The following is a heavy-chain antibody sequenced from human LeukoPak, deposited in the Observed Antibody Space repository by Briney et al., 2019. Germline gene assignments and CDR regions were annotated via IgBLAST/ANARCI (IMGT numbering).Heavy chain of an antibody. Sequence: PGGSLRLSCAASGFTFNNYWIHWVRQVPGKGLVWVSRINNDGSSASYVDSVKGRFTISRDNAKNTLFLQMNSLRAEDTAVYYCAKDMEGATNYFDYWGQGTLVTVSS. CDR2: INNDGSSA. CDR1: GFTFNNYW. J-gene: IGHJ4*02. D-gene: IGHD1-26*01. V-gene: IGHV3-74*01. CDR3: AKDMEGATNYFDY.